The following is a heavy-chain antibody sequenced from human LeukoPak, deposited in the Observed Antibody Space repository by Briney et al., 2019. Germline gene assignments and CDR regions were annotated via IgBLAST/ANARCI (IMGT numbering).Heavy chain of an antibody. CDR2: INPNSGGT. V-gene: IGHV1-2*02. CDR3: AREPGIAAAATIDY. J-gene: IGHJ4*02. CDR1: GYTFTGYY. Sequence: GASVKVSCKASGYTFTGYYMHWVRQAPGQGLEWMGWINPNSGGTNYAQKFQGRDTMTRDTSISTAYMELSRLRSDDTAVYYCAREPGIAAAATIDYWGQGTLVTVSS. D-gene: IGHD6-13*01.